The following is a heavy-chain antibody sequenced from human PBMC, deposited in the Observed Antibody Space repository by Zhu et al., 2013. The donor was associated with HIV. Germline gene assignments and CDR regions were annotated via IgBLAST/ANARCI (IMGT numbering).Heavy chain of an antibody. CDR3: ARGGMGDGYNPNWFDP. CDR1: GGTFSSYA. V-gene: IGHV1-69*17. D-gene: IGHD3-16*01. Sequence: QVQLVQSGAEVKKPGSSVKVSCKASGGTFSSYAISWVRQAPGQGLEWMGGIIPIFGIANYAQKFQGRVTITADKSTSTAYMELSSLRSEDTAVYYCARGGMGDGYNPNWFDPWGQGTLVTVSS. J-gene: IGHJ5*02. CDR2: IIPIFGIA.